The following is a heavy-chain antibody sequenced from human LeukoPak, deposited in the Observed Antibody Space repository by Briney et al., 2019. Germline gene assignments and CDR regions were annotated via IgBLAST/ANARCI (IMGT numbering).Heavy chain of an antibody. J-gene: IGHJ4*02. V-gene: IGHV3-23*01. CDR2: ISGTDTNT. CDR3: AIREPIGY. D-gene: IGHD1-14*01. Sequence: PGGSLRLSCAGSGFTFNNYAMSWVRRAPRKGLEWVSAISGTDTNTYYADSVKGRFTISRDNSKNTLYLQMNSLRAEDTAVYYCAIREPIGYWGQGALVTVSS. CDR1: GFTFNNYA.